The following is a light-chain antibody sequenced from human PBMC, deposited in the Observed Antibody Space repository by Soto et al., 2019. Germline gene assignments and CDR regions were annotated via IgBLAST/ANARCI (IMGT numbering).Light chain of an antibody. V-gene: IGLV2-14*01. J-gene: IGLJ2*01. Sequence: QSVLTHPASVSGSPGQAITISCTGTSIDAGAYNFVSLYQQHPGKAPKLIFYEVSNRPPGLSDRFSGSKSGTTASLTISGPQAEDEADYFCSSYTTNKTLLFGGGTK. CDR3: SSYTTNKTLL. CDR2: EVS. CDR1: SIDAGAYNF.